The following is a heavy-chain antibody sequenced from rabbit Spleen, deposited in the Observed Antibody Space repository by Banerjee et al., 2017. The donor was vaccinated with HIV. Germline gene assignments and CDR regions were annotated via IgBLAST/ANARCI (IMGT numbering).Heavy chain of an antibody. Sequence: QEQLVESGGGLVKPGASLTLTCKASGFSFSRGYDMCWVRQAPGKGLEWIACIYTDNSKTYHANWAKGRFTVSKTSSPSVTLQMTSLTVADTATYFCARDAGSGPYIDGYFTLWGPGTLVTVS. CDR3: ARDAGSGPYIDGYFTL. D-gene: IGHD8-1*01. V-gene: IGHV1S45*01. CDR1: GFSFSRGYD. J-gene: IGHJ4*01. CDR2: IYTDNSKT.